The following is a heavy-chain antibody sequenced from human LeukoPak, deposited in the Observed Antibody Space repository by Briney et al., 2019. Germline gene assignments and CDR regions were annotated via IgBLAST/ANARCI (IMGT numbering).Heavy chain of an antibody. CDR3: ARASLGYCSSTSCYRGVSAAFDI. Sequence: GASVKVSCKASGYTFTRYGISWVRQAPGQGLEWMGGIIPIFGTANYAQKFQGRVTITADESTSTAYMELSSLRSEDTAVYYCARASLGYCSSTSCYRGVSAAFDIWGQGTMVTVSS. CDR1: GYTFTRYG. CDR2: IIPIFGTA. V-gene: IGHV1-69*13. J-gene: IGHJ3*02. D-gene: IGHD2-2*01.